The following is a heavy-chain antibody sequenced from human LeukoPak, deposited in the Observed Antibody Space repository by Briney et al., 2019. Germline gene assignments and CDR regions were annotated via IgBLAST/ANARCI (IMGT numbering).Heavy chain of an antibody. V-gene: IGHV3-48*02. J-gene: IGHJ5*02. CDR2: ISSSSSTI. CDR1: GFTFSSYS. D-gene: IGHD2-15*01. CDR3: ARDPQDIVVVVAATYYNWFDP. Sequence: PGGSLRLSCAASGFTFSSYSMNWVRQAPGKGLEWVSYISSSSSTIYYADSVEGRFTISRDNAKNSLYLQMNSLRDEDTTVYYCARDPQDIVVVVAATYYNWFDPWGQGTLVTVSS.